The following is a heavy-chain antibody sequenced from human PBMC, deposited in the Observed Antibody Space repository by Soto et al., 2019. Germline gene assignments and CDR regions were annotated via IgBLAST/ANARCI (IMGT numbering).Heavy chain of an antibody. CDR2: IFPDDSDT. J-gene: IGHJ4*02. CDR1: GYSITSYW. Sequence: GESLKISCKASGYSITSYWIAWLRQMPGQVLEWMGIIFPDDSDTRYSPSFQGQVTISADKSISTAYVQWSSLKASDTAMYYCTRGGVETRTFDYWGQGTLVTVSS. D-gene: IGHD3-3*01. CDR3: TRGGVETRTFDY. V-gene: IGHV5-51*01.